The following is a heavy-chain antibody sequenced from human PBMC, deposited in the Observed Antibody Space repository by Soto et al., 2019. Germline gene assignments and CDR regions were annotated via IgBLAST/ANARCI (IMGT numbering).Heavy chain of an antibody. CDR2: IKQDRSEK. CDR1: GFTFSSYW. Sequence: PGGSLRLSCAASGFTFSSYWMSWVRQAPGKGLEWVANIKQDRSEKYNVDSVKGRFTISRDNAKNFLYLQMNSLRAEDTAFYYCASDLGKQQLVRSDAFDIWGQGTMVTVSS. J-gene: IGHJ3*02. V-gene: IGHV3-7*05. CDR3: ASDLGKQQLVRSDAFDI. D-gene: IGHD6-13*01.